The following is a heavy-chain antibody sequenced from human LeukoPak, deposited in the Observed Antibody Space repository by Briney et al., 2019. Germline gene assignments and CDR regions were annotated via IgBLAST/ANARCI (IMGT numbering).Heavy chain of an antibody. V-gene: IGHV3-23*01. CDR3: ARESQGAFDI. CDR2: ISGSGGST. J-gene: IGHJ3*02. CDR1: GFTFISYA. Sequence: GPLRLSCAASGFTFISYAMSWVRQAPGKGLEWVSAISGSGGSTYYADSVKGRFTISRDNSKNTLYLQMNSLRAEDTAVYYCARESQGAFDIWGQGTMVTVSS.